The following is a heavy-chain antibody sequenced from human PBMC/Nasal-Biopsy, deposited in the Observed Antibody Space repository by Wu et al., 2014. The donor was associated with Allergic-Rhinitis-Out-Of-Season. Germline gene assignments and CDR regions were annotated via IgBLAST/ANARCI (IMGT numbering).Heavy chain of an antibody. CDR2: ISDSADNT. CDR1: GFTFSTYA. D-gene: IGHD3-10*01. Sequence: LRLSCAASGFTFSTYAMSWVRQAPGKGLEWVSVISDSADNTFYADSVKGRFTISRDNSKNTLYLQMNGLSAEDTAVYYCAKDRQRGSSPYMDVWGQGTTVTVSS. J-gene: IGHJ6*03. V-gene: IGHV3-23*01. CDR3: AKDRQRGSSPYMDV.